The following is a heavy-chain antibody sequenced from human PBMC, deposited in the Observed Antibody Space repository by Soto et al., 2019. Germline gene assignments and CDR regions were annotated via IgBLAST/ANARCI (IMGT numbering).Heavy chain of an antibody. CDR2: ISGSGGST. J-gene: IGHJ4*02. D-gene: IGHD1-20*01. CDR1: GFTFSSYA. CDR3: AKDKLEYNWKRPPFDY. V-gene: IGHV3-23*01. Sequence: PGGSLRLSCAASGFTFSSYAMSWVRQAPGKGLEWVSAISGSGGSTYYADSVKGRFTISRDNSKYTLYLQMNSLRAEDTAVYYCAKDKLEYNWKRPPFDYWGQGTLVTVSS.